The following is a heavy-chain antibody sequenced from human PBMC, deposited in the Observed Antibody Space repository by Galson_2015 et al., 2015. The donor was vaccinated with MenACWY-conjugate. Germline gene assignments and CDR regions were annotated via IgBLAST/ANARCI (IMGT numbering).Heavy chain of an antibody. V-gene: IGHV5-51*01. D-gene: IGHD1-26*01. CDR2: ISPGDSNT. CDR1: GYYFTSYW. Sequence: QSGAEVKQPGESLKISCKGSGYYFTSYWIAWVRQIPGKGLEWMGLISPGDSNTRYSPSFQGQVTTSADKSISTAYLQWSSLKASDTAMYYCARHPPGGRGMDVWGQGTTVTVSS. J-gene: IGHJ6*02. CDR3: ARHPPGGRGMDV.